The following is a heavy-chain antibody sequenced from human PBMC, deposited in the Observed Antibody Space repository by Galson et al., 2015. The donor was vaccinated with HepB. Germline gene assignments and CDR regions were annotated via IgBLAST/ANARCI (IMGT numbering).Heavy chain of an antibody. CDR2: FDPEDGVT. CDR1: GYTLTELS. CDR3: ATDLNLYSSGWPNFGWFDP. D-gene: IGHD6-19*01. J-gene: IGHJ5*02. Sequence: SVKVSCKVSGYTLTELSMHWVRQAPGKGLEWMGGFDPEDGVTIYAQKFQGRVTMTEDTSTDTAYMELSSLRSEDTAVYYCATDLNLYSSGWPNFGWFDPWGQGTLDTVSS. V-gene: IGHV1-24*01.